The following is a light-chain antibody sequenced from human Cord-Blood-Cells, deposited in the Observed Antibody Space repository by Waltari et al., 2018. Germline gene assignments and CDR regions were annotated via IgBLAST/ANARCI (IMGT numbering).Light chain of an antibody. CDR1: QDIRNY. CDR3: QQYDNLPPLT. J-gene: IGKJ4*01. V-gene: IGKV1-33*01. CDR2: DAS. Sequence: DIQMTQSPSSLSASVGDRVTITCQASQDIRNYLNWYQQKPGKAPKVLIYDASNSETGVPSRFSGSGSGTDFTFTISSLQPEDIATYYCQQYDNLPPLTFGGGTKVEIK.